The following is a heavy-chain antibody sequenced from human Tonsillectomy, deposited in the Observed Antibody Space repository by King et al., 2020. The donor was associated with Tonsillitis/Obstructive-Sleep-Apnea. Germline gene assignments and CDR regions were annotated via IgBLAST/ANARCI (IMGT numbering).Heavy chain of an antibody. V-gene: IGHV3-11*01. CDR3: ASPKYYYDSDGYYFDY. D-gene: IGHD3-22*01. CDR2: ISSSSSTI. CDR1: GFPFSDYY. J-gene: IGHJ4*02. Sequence: VQLVESGGGLVKPGESLRLSCAASGFPFSDYYMSWFRQAPGKGLEWVSYISSSSSTIYYADSVKGRFTISRDNAKNSLYLQMNSLRAEDTAVYYCASPKYYYDSDGYYFDYWGQGTLVTVSS.